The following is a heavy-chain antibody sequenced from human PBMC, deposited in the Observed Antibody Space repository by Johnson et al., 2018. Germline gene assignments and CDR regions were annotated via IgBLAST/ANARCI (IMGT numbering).Heavy chain of an antibody. D-gene: IGHD2-8*01. CDR3: AKDKRAYCTNGVCYNAGNYYYYYGMDV. V-gene: IGHV3-9*01. J-gene: IGHJ6*02. CDR2: ISWNSGSI. CDR1: GFTFDDYA. Sequence: VQLVETGGGLVQPGRSLRLSCAASGFTFDDYAMHWVRQAPGKGLEWVSGISWNSGSIGYADSVKGRFTISRDNAKNSLYLQMNSLRAEDTALYYCAKDKRAYCTNGVCYNAGNYYYYYGMDVWGQGTTVTVSS.